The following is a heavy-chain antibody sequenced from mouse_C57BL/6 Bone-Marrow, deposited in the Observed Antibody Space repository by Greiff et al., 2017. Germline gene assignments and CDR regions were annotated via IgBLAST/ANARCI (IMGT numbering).Heavy chain of an antibody. CDR2: ISYDGSN. CDR1: GYSITRGYY. CDR3: AREGYYGSEAMDY. D-gene: IGHD1-1*01. Sequence: EVKLMESGPGLVKPSQSLSLTCPVTGYSITRGYYWNWIRQFPGNKLEWMGYISYDGSNNYNPSLKNRISITRDTSENQFFLKLNSVTTEDTATYYCAREGYYGSEAMDYWGQGTSVTVSS. J-gene: IGHJ4*01. V-gene: IGHV3-6*01.